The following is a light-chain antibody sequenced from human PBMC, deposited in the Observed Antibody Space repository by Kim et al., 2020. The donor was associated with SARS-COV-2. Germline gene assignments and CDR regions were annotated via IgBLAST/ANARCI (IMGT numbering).Light chain of an antibody. Sequence: DIQMTQSPSTLSASVGDRVTITCRATQYVTRGLAWYQQKPGRAPKLLIYDASTLDRGVPSRFRGSGSGTEFALTINSLQPDDFASYYCQHRRTFGQGTKVDIK. V-gene: IGKV1-5*01. CDR2: DAS. J-gene: IGKJ1*01. CDR1: QYVTRG. CDR3: QHRRT.